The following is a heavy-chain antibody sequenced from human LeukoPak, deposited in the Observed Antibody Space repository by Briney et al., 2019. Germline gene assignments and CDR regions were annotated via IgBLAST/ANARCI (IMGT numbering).Heavy chain of an antibody. J-gene: IGHJ5*02. CDR2: ISAYNGNT. V-gene: IGHV1-18*01. CDR1: GYTFTSYS. D-gene: IGHD3-9*01. Sequence: ASVKVSCKASGYTFTSYSISWVRQAPGQGLEWMGWISAYNGNTNYAQKLQGRVTMTRNTSISTAYMELSSLRSEDTAVYYCARGTYYDILTGYYYLSWFDPWGQGTLVTVSS. CDR3: ARGTYYDILTGYYYLSWFDP.